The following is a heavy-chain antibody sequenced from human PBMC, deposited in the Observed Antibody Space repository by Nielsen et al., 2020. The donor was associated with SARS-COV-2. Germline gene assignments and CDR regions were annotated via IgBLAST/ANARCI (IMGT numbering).Heavy chain of an antibody. D-gene: IGHD2-15*01. V-gene: IGHV3-30*18. CDR1: GFTFSSYG. Sequence: GESLKISCAASGFTFSSYGMHWVRQAPGKGLEWVAVISYDGSNKYYADSVKGRFTISSDNSKSTVYLHMNILRAEDTAVYYCAKDRYCSGGYCPMDYWGQGTLVTVSS. J-gene: IGHJ4*02. CDR2: ISYDGSNK. CDR3: AKDRYCSGGYCPMDY.